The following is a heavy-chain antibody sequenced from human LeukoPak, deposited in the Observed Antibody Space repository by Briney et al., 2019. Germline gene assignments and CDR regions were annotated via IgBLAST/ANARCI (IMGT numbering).Heavy chain of an antibody. CDR3: ARLSTVTTTLDY. D-gene: IGHD4-17*01. V-gene: IGHV3-7*01. J-gene: IGHJ4*02. Sequence: GSLRLSCAASGFTFSTYWMSWVRQAPGRGLEWVANIKQDGSDKYYVDSVKGRFTISRDNAKKSLYLQMDSLRAEDTAVYYCARLSTVTTTLDYWGQGTLVTVSS. CDR1: GFTFSTYW. CDR2: IKQDGSDK.